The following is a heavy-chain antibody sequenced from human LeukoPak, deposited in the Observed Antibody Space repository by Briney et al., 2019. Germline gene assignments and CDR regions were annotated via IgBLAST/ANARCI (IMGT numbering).Heavy chain of an antibody. Sequence: GSLRLSCAASGFTFISYWMNWVRQAPGKGLEWVANIKQAGSEKNYVDSVKGRFTISRDNAENSLYLQMDSLRAEDTAVYYCAGTATSKRSDGYYYGMDVWGQGTTVTVSS. CDR1: GFTFISYW. J-gene: IGHJ6*02. V-gene: IGHV3-7*01. CDR2: IKQAGSEK. CDR3: AGTATSKRSDGYYYGMDV. D-gene: IGHD1-26*01.